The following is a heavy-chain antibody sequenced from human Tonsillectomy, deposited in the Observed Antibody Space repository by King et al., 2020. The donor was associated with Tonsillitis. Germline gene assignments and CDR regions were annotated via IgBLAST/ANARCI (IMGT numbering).Heavy chain of an antibody. J-gene: IGHJ4*02. CDR1: GYSFSSYW. CDR2: IYPGDSDT. Sequence: VQLVESGAEVKKPGESLKISCKGSGYSFSSYWIGWVRQMPGKGLEWMWTIYPGDSDTRYSPSFQGQVTISADKSISTAYLQWSSLKASDTAMYYCARHREQWLGPIGYWGQGTLVTVSS. V-gene: IGHV5-51*01. CDR3: ARHREQWLGPIGY. D-gene: IGHD6-19*01.